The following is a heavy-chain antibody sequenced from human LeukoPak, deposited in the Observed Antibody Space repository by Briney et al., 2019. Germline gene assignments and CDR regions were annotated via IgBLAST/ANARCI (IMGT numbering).Heavy chain of an antibody. D-gene: IGHD2-15*01. CDR1: GFTFSSYG. V-gene: IGHV3-30*02. Sequence: PGGSLRLSCAASGFTFSSYGMHWVRQAPGKGLEWVAFIRYDGSNKYYADSVKGRFTISRDNSKNTLYLQMNGLRAEDTAVYYCAKGVEDSGIYYYYYMDVWGKGTTVTVSS. CDR2: IRYDGSNK. J-gene: IGHJ6*03. CDR3: AKGVEDSGIYYYYYMDV.